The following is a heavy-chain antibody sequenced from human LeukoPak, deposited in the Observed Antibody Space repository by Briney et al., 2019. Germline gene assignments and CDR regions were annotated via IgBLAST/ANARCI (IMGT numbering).Heavy chain of an antibody. Sequence: PSETLSLTCTVSGGSFGGSISSSTYYWGWIRQPPGKGLEWIGSIYYSGNTYYNPSLKSRVTISVDTSKNQFSLKLSSVTAADTAVYFCARQLYVSGSYYAPMDVWGKGTTVMISS. CDR1: GGSFGGSISSSTYY. J-gene: IGHJ6*03. CDR3: ARQLYVSGSYYAPMDV. CDR2: IYYSGNT. D-gene: IGHD3-10*01. V-gene: IGHV4-39*01.